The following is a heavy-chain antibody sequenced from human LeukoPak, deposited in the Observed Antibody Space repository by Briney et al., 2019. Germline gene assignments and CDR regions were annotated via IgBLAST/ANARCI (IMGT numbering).Heavy chain of an antibody. J-gene: IGHJ4*02. CDR3: ARQWGDCSSTSCYSAY. V-gene: IGHV5-51*01. Sequence: GESLKISCKGSGYSFASYWIAWVRQLPGKGLEWMGIIYPGDSDTRYSPSFQGQVTISADKSISTAYLQWSSLKASDTAIYYCARQWGDCSSTSCYSAYWGQGTLVTVSS. CDR2: IYPGDSDT. D-gene: IGHD2-2*01. CDR1: GYSFASYW.